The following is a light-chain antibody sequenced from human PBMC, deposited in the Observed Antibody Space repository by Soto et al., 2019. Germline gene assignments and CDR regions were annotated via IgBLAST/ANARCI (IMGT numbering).Light chain of an antibody. CDR1: QSVLYTSDNKTY. CDR2: WAS. J-gene: IGKJ1*01. Sequence: DIVMTQSPDSLAVSLGERATIYCKSSQSVLYTSDNKTYLAWYQQKSGQPPKLLIYWASTREFGVPDRFSGSGSGTDFTLTISSLQAEDVAVYYCQQSYTTPWTFGQGTKVEIK. CDR3: QQSYTTPWT. V-gene: IGKV4-1*01.